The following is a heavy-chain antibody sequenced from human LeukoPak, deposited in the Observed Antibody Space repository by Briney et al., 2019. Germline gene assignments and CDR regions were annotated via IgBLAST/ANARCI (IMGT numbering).Heavy chain of an antibody. D-gene: IGHD3-10*01. CDR2: FYTSGST. J-gene: IGHJ6*03. CDR3: ARDGEDYYGSGSYYRRYYYCMDV. CDR1: GGSISSYY. Sequence: SSETLSLTCTVSGGSISSYYWSWIRQPAGKGLEWIGRFYTSGSTNYNPSLKSRVTMSVDTSQNQFSLKLTSVTAADTAVYYCARDGEDYYGSGSYYRRYYYCMDVWDKGTTVTISS. V-gene: IGHV4-4*07.